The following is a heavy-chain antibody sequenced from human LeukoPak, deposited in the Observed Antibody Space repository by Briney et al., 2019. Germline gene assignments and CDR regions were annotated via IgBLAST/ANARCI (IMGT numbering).Heavy chain of an antibody. J-gene: IGHJ6*03. CDR1: GYTFTSYG. CDR2: ISAYNGNT. Sequence: ASVKVSCKASGYTFTSYGISWVRQAPGQGLEWMGWISAYNGNTNYAQKLQGRVTMTTDTSTSTAYMELSSLRSEDTAVYYCASGVVPAAPYYYYYMDVWGKGTTVTVSS. CDR3: ASGVVPAAPYYYYYMDV. D-gene: IGHD2-2*01. V-gene: IGHV1-18*01.